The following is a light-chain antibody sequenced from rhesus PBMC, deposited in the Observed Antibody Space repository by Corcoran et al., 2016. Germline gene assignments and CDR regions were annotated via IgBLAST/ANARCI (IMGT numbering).Light chain of an antibody. V-gene: IGKV1-22*01. J-gene: IGKJ4*01. CDR1: QGISSW. CDR2: KAS. CDR3: QQYSSRPLT. Sequence: DIQMTQSPSSLSASVGDTVTITCRASQGISSWLAWYQQKPGKAPKLLIYKASSLQRGVPSRFSCSGYGTDFTLPISSLQSEDFAAYYCQQYSSRPLTFGGGTKVELK.